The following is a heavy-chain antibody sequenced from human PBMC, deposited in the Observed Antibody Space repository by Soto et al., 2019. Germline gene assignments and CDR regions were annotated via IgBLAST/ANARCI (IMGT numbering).Heavy chain of an antibody. CDR2: ISSSSTYT. CDR1: GFTFSDYY. D-gene: IGHD2-21*01. V-gene: IGHV3-11*05. CDR3: ARRIAMSAPMDY. J-gene: IGHJ4*02. Sequence: QVQLVESGGGLVKPGGSLRLSCAPSGFTFSDYYMSWIRQAPGKGLEWISYISSSSTYTNYTDSVKGRFTISRDNAKKSVYLQMNSLRAEDTAVYYCARRIAMSAPMDYWGQGTLVTVSS.